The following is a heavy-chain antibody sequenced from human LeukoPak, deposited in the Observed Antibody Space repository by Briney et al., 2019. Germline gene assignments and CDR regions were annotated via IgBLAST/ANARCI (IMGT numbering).Heavy chain of an antibody. J-gene: IGHJ5*02. Sequence: PGGPLRLSCAASGFTFSSYSMNWVRQAPGKGLEWVSSISSSSSYIYYADSVKGRFTISRDNAKNSLYLQMNSLRAEDTAVYYCARDRFLQWPNGFDWFGPWGQGTLVTVSS. CDR1: GFTFSSYS. D-gene: IGHD3-3*01. V-gene: IGHV3-21*01. CDR2: ISSSSSYI. CDR3: ARDRFLQWPNGFDWFGP.